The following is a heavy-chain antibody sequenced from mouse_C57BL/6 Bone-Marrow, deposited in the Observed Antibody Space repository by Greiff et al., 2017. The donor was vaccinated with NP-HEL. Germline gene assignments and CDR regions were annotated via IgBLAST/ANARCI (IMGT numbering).Heavy chain of an antibody. CDR3: ARNYDGSSYWFAY. V-gene: IGHV2-9-1*01. D-gene: IGHD1-1*01. CDR1: GFSFTSYA. CDR2: ICTGGGT. J-gene: IGHJ3*01. Sequence: VQLVESGPGLVAPSQSLSITCTVSGFSFTSYAISWVRQPPGKGLEWLGVICTGGGTTYNSALKSRLSISKDNSKSQVFLKMNSLQTDDTARYYGARNYDGSSYWFAYWGQGTLVTVSA.